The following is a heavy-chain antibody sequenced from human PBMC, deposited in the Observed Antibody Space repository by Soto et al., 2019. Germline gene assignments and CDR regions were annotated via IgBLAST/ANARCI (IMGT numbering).Heavy chain of an antibody. CDR3: ARPTTAIVVVPAAIGDFDY. V-gene: IGHV3-21*01. Sequence: EVQLVESGGGLVKPGGSLRLSCAASGFTFSSYSMNWVRQAPGKGLEWVSSISSSSSYIYYADSVKGRFTISRDNAKNSLYLQMNSLRAEYTVVYYCARPTTAIVVVPAAIGDFDYWGQGTLVTVSS. J-gene: IGHJ4*02. CDR2: ISSSSSYI. D-gene: IGHD2-2*01. CDR1: GFTFSSYS.